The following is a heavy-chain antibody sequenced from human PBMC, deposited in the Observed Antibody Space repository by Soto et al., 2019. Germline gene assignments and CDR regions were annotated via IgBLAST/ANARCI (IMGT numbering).Heavy chain of an antibody. CDR2: FDAENGDT. J-gene: IGHJ6*03. CDR3: ARVRQLVGYFYYYMDV. Sequence: ASVKVSCKVSGYTLTELSMHWVRQAPGKGLEWMGGFDAENGDTIYAQKLQGRVTMTADTSTGTAYMELRGLRSDDTAVYYCARVRQLVGYFYYYMDVWGKGTTVTVSS. CDR1: GYTLTELS. D-gene: IGHD6-6*01. V-gene: IGHV1-24*01.